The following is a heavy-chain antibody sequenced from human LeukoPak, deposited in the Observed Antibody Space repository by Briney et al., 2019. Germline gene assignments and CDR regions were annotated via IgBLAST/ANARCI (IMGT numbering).Heavy chain of an antibody. V-gene: IGHV4-39*01. CDR2: INHSGST. Sequence: SETLSLTCSVSGGSISSSSYYWGWIRQPPGKGLEWIGEINHSGSTNYNPSLKSRVTISVDTSKNQFSLKLSSVTAADTAVYYCARHEKQGYYYGSGRPNSNWFDPWGQGTLVTVSS. CDR1: GGSISSSSYY. D-gene: IGHD3-10*01. CDR3: ARHEKQGYYYGSGRPNSNWFDP. J-gene: IGHJ5*02.